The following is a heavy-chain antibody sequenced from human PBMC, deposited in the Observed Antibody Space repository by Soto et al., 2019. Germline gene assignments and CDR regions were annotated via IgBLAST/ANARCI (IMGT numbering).Heavy chain of an antibody. Sequence: ASVKVSCKASGYTFTNNDVTWVRQATGQGLEWMGWMNPGSGDTGYAQKFQGRVTMTRNISIATASMELSSLRSEDTAIYYCARMASFGSLNWFDPWGQGTLVTVSS. V-gene: IGHV1-8*01. D-gene: IGHD5-18*01. CDR2: MNPGSGDT. CDR1: GYTFTNND. J-gene: IGHJ5*02. CDR3: ARMASFGSLNWFDP.